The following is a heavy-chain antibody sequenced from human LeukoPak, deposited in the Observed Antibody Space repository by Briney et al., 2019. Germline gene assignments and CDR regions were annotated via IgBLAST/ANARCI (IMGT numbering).Heavy chain of an antibody. J-gene: IGHJ6*03. V-gene: IGHV3-43D*03. D-gene: IGHD3-10*01. CDR1: GFTFDDYA. CDR2: ISWDGGST. CDR3: ARGNYYYYYMDV. Sequence: GGSLRLSCAASGFTFDDYAMHWVRQAPGKGLEWVSLISWDGGSTYYADSVKGRFTISRDNSKNSLYLQMNSLRTEDTALYYCARGNYYYYYMDVWGKGTTVTVSS.